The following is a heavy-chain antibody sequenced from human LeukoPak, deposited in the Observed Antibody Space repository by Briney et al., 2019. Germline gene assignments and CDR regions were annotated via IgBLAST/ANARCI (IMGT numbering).Heavy chain of an antibody. CDR2: ISSSSSYI. D-gene: IGHD3-3*01. J-gene: IGHJ4*02. Sequence: GGSLRLSCAASGFAFSSYSMNWVRQAPGKGLEWVSSISSSSSYIYYADSVKGRFTISRDNAKNSLYLQRNSLRAEDTAVYYCARDEGVDYYWGQGTLVTVSS. CDR1: GFAFSSYS. V-gene: IGHV3-21*01. CDR3: ARDEGVDYY.